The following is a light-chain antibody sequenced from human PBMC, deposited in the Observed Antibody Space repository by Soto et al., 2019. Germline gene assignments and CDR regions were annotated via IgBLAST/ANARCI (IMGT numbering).Light chain of an antibody. V-gene: IGLV2-14*01. CDR1: SSDVGGYNY. CDR3: SSYTSISSYV. J-gene: IGLJ1*01. Sequence: QSVLTQPASVSGSPGQSITISCTGTSSDVGGYNYVSWYQQHPGKAPKLMIYDVSNRPSGVSNRFSGSKSGNTASLTISGFQAEYEADYYCSSYTSISSYVFGTGTKVTVL. CDR2: DVS.